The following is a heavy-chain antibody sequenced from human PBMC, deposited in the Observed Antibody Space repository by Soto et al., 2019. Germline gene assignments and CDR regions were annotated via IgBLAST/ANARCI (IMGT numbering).Heavy chain of an antibody. V-gene: IGHV4-39*01. Sequence: PSETLSLTCTVSGGSITSSSYYWGWIRQPPGKGLEWIGSIYYSGSTYYNPSLKSRVTISIDTSKNQFSLKLSSVTAADTAVYYCATQEVGGTYVYTFDPWGQGTLVTVSS. CDR1: GGSITSSSYY. CDR3: ATQEVGGTYVYTFDP. D-gene: IGHD1-26*01. CDR2: IYYSGST. J-gene: IGHJ5*02.